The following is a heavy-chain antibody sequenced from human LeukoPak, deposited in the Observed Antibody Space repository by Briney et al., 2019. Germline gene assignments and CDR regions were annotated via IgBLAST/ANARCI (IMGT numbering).Heavy chain of an antibody. V-gene: IGHV1-18*01. CDR1: GYTFTSYG. CDR3: ASGKMVTATRLIDAFDI. J-gene: IGHJ3*02. Sequence: ASVKVSCKASGYTFTSYGISWVRQAPGQGLEWMGWISAYNGNTNYAQKLQGRVTMTTDTSTSTAYMELRSLRSDDTAVYYCASGKMVTATRLIDAFDIWGQGTMVTVSS. CDR2: ISAYNGNT. D-gene: IGHD2-21*02.